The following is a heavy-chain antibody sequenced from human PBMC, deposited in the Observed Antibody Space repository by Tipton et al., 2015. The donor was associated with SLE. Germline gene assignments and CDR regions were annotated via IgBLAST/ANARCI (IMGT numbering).Heavy chain of an antibody. Sequence: TLSLTCTVSGGSISSYYWSWIRQPAGKGLEWIGRIYTSGGTNYNPSLKSRVTMSVDTSKIQFSLKLSSVTAADTAVYYCASGAARRGFDIWDQGTMVTVSS. V-gene: IGHV4-4*07. CDR1: GGSISSYY. D-gene: IGHD6-6*01. CDR3: ASGAARRGFDI. CDR2: IYTSGGT. J-gene: IGHJ3*02.